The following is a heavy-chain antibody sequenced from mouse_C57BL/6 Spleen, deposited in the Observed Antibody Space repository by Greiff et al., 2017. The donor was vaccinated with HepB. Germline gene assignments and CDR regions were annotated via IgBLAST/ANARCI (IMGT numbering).Heavy chain of an antibody. Sequence: QVQLKQSGAELVKPGASVKISCKASGYAFSSYWMNWVKQRPGKGLEWIGQIYPGDGDTNYNGKFKGKATLTADKSSSTAYMQLSSLTSEDSAVYFCARGGLGRCFDYWGQGTTLTVSS. D-gene: IGHD4-1*01. CDR1: GYAFSSYW. CDR3: ARGGLGRCFDY. CDR2: IYPGDGDT. J-gene: IGHJ2*01. V-gene: IGHV1-80*01.